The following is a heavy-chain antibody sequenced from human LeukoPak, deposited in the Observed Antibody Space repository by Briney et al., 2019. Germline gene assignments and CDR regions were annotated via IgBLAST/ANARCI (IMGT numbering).Heavy chain of an antibody. V-gene: IGHV4-4*02. CDR3: TAAWELLHWFDP. CDR2: SYHSGST. D-gene: IGHD1-26*01. Sequence: SETLSLTCTVSGGSISSSNWWSWVRQPPGKGLEWIGESYHSGSTNYNPSLKRRVTISVDKSKNQFSLKLSSVTAADTAVYYCTAAWELLHWFDPWGQGTLVTVSS. CDR1: GGSISSSNW. J-gene: IGHJ5*02.